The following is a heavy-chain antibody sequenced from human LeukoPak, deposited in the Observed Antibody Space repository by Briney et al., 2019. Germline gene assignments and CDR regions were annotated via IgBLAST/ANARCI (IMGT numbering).Heavy chain of an antibody. Sequence: GGSLRLSCAASGFTFSSYSMNWVRQAPGQGLEWVANIKQDGSEKYYVDSVKGRFTISRDNAKNSLYLQMNSLRAEDTAVYYCARPDPTLWGQGTLVTVSS. V-gene: IGHV3-7*01. CDR2: IKQDGSEK. J-gene: IGHJ4*02. CDR1: GFTFSSYS. CDR3: ARPDPTL.